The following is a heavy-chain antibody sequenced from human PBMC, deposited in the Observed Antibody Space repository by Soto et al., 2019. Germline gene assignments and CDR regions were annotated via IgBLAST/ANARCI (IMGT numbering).Heavy chain of an antibody. D-gene: IGHD2-21*01. Sequence: SETLSLTCTVSGGSISSGGYYWSWIRQHPGKGLEWIGYIYYSGSTYYNPSLKSRVTISVDTSKNQFSLKLSSVTAADTAVYYCAASCVGCGGFNYYGMDVWGQGTTVTAP. CDR3: AASCVGCGGFNYYGMDV. CDR2: IYYSGST. J-gene: IGHJ6*02. V-gene: IGHV4-31*03. CDR1: GGSISSGGYY.